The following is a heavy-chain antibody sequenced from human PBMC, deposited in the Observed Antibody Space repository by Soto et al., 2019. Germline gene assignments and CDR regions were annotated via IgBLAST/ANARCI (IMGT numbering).Heavy chain of an antibody. D-gene: IGHD6-19*01. V-gene: IGHV3-30*04. CDR2: ISYDGSNK. Sequence: PGGSLRLSCAASGFTFSSYAMHWVRQAPGKGLEWVAVISYDGSNKYYADSVKDRFTISRDNSKKTLYLQMNSLRADDTAVYYCEAGQYFFDYCGQGTLVTVSS. CDR3: EAGQYFFDY. CDR1: GFTFSSYA. J-gene: IGHJ4*02.